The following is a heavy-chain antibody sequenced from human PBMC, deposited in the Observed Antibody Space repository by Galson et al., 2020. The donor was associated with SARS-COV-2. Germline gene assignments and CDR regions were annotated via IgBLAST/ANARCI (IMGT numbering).Heavy chain of an antibody. Sequence: GESLKISCAASGFTFSSYSMNWVRQAPGKGLEWVSSISSSSSYIYYADSVTGRFTISRDNAKNSLYLQMNSLRAEDTAVYYCARDSNYYDSSGVIDYWGQGTLVTVSS. V-gene: IGHV3-21*01. D-gene: IGHD3-22*01. CDR3: ARDSNYYDSSGVIDY. CDR2: ISSSSSYI. CDR1: GFTFSSYS. J-gene: IGHJ4*02.